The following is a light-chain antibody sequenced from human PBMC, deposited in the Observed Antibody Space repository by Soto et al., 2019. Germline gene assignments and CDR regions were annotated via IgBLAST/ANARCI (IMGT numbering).Light chain of an antibody. Sequence: QSALAHPGSLSASPGQSIPISCAQNSSDVGGHNYVSWDQQHPGKAPKLMIYDVSNRPSGVSNRFSGSKSGNTASLTISGRQAEEEADYYCSSYTSSSTLVFGTGTKVTV. J-gene: IGLJ1*01. CDR1: SSDVGGHNY. CDR2: DVS. V-gene: IGLV2-14*01. CDR3: SSYTSSSTLV.